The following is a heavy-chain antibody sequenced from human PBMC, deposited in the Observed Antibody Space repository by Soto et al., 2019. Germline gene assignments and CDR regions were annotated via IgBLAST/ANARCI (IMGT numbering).Heavy chain of an antibody. CDR1: GGSITPYY. Sequence: QVQLQESGPGLVKPSETLSLTCTVSGGSITPYYWSLIRQPPGKRLEWIGYISSSGFTNYNPSLNSRVTISVDTSKNQFSLKLSSVTAADTAVYYCVRDCYSSSCFDLWGQGTLVTVSS. J-gene: IGHJ4*02. CDR3: VRDCYSSSCFDL. V-gene: IGHV4-59*01. CDR2: ISSSGFT. D-gene: IGHD6-13*01.